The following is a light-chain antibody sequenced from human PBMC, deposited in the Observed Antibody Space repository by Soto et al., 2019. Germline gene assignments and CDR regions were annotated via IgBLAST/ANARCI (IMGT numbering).Light chain of an antibody. J-gene: IGKJ5*01. CDR3: QQYNNWPPIT. V-gene: IGKV3-15*01. CDR2: GAS. Sequence: EIVMTQSPATLFVSPGGRATLSSRASQSVSSNLAWYQQKPGQAPRLIXYGASTRATGIPARFSGSGSGTELTLTISSLQSEDFAVYYCQQYNNWPPITFGQGTRLEIK. CDR1: QSVSSN.